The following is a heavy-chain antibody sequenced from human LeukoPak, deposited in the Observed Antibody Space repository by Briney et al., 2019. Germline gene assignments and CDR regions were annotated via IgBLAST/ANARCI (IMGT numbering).Heavy chain of an antibody. CDR2: ISSSSSHT. J-gene: IGHJ6*04. D-gene: IGHD2-15*01. Sequence: GGSLRLSCAASGFTFSDYYMSWIRQAPGKGLEWVSYISSSSSHTNYADSVKGRFTISRDNAKNSLYLQMNSLRAEDTAVYYCARDQGYCSGGSCYSAHYYYYGMDVWGKGTTVTVSS. CDR1: GFTFSDYY. CDR3: ARDQGYCSGGSCYSAHYYYYGMDV. V-gene: IGHV3-11*06.